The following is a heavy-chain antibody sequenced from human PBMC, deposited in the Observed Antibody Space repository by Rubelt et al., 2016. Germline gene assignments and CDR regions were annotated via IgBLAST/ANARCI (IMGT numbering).Heavy chain of an antibody. CDR1: GYSISSGYY. Sequence: QVQLQESGPGLVKPSETLSLTCTVSGYSISSGYYWGWIRQPPGKGLEWIGSIYHSGSTYYNPSLKSRVTISVDTSKNQCSRKLSSVTAADTAVYYCARDHSSGWYLEGFFDYWGQGTLVTVSS. D-gene: IGHD6-19*01. J-gene: IGHJ4*02. V-gene: IGHV4-38-2*02. CDR3: ARDHSSGWYLEGFFDY. CDR2: IYHSGST.